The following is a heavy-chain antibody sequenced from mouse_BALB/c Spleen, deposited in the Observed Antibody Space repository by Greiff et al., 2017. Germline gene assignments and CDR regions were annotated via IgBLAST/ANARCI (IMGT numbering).Heavy chain of an antibody. CDR2: IRLKSNNYAT. CDR1: GFTFSNYW. J-gene: IGHJ1*01. V-gene: IGHV6-6*02. CDR3: TSPPTMITPDGV. D-gene: IGHD2-4*01. Sequence: EVKVEESGGGLVQPGGSMKLSCVASGFTFSNYWMNWVRQSPEKGLEWVAEIRLKSNNYATHYAESVKGRFTISRDDSKSSVYLQMNNLRAEDTGIYYCTSPPTMITPDGVWGAGTTVTVSS.